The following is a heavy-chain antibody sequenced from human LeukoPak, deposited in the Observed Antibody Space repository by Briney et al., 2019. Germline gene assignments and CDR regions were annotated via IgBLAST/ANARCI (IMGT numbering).Heavy chain of an antibody. CDR3: ARGKVPAAHDHSWFDP. D-gene: IGHD2-2*01. Sequence: SETLSLTCTVSGGSIGSYYWSWIRQPPGKGLEWIGYIYYSGSTNSGSTNYNPSLKSRLTISVDTSKNQFSLKLSSVTAADTAVYYCARGKVPAAHDHSWFDPWGQGTLVTVSS. V-gene: IGHV4-59*01. CDR2: IYYSGSTNSGST. J-gene: IGHJ5*02. CDR1: GGSIGSYY.